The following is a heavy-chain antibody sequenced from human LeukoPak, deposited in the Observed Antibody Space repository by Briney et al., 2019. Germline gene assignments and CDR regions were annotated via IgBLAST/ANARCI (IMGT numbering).Heavy chain of an antibody. J-gene: IGHJ4*02. Sequence: PGGSLRLSCAASGFTFSSYAMSWVRQAPGKGLEWVSAISGSGGSTYYADSVKGRFTISRDNSKNTLYLQMNSLRAEDTAIYYCAKNKVPSSTSCPLSYWGQGTLVTVSS. D-gene: IGHD2-2*01. CDR1: GFTFSSYA. V-gene: IGHV3-23*01. CDR2: ISGSGGST. CDR3: AKNKVPSSTSCPLSY.